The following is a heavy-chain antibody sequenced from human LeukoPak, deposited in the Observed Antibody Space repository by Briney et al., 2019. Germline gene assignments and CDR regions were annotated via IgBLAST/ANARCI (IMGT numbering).Heavy chain of an antibody. CDR2: ISSSGSTI. V-gene: IGHV3-11*04. J-gene: IGHJ5*02. D-gene: IGHD1-26*01. Sequence: PGGSLRLSCAASGFTFSDYYMSWIRQAPGKGLEWVSYISSSGSTIYYADSVKGRFTISRDNAKNSLYLQMNSLRAGDTAVYYCARVVVGATLVDWFDPWGQGTLVTVSS. CDR1: GFTFSDYY. CDR3: ARVVVGATLVDWFDP.